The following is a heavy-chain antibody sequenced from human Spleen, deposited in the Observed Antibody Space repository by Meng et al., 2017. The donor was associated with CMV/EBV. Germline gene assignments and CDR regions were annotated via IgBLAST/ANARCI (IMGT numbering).Heavy chain of an antibody. J-gene: IGHJ4*02. CDR1: GFTIDDYG. CDR3: ARDGYSYGFLLY. CDR2: INWNGERT. V-gene: IGHV3-20*04. D-gene: IGHD5-18*01. Sequence: GESLKISCAVSGFTIDDYGMSWVRQAPGKGLEWVSGINWNGERTGYADSVKGRFTISRGKAKNSLYLQMNSLRAEDTAVYYCARDGYSYGFLLYWGQGTLVTVSS.